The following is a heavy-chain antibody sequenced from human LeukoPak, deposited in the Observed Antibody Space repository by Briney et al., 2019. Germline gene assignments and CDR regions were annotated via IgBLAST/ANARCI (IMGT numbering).Heavy chain of an antibody. CDR3: ATYSRSSGWFDP. CDR1: GFTFSTYW. D-gene: IGHD4-11*01. J-gene: IGHJ5*02. CDR2: IKEDGDEK. V-gene: IGHV3-7*01. Sequence: TGGSLRLPCAASGFTFSTYWMGWVRQAPGKGLEWVANIKEDGDEKNYVDSVKGRFTISRDNARNSLHLQMNSLRAEDTAMYYCATYSRSSGWFDPRGQGTLVTVSS.